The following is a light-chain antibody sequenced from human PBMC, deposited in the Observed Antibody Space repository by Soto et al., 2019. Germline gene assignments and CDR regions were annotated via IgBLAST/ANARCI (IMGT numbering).Light chain of an antibody. CDR1: QSFVHSDGTTY. V-gene: IGKV2-24*01. CDR3: MQLTQFPST. Sequence: DIVLTQTPLSSPVILGQPASISCRSSQSFVHSDGTTYLNWLQQRPGQPPRLLTYQISKRFSGVADRFSGSEAGTDFTLKISRVEAEDVGVYYCMQLTQFPSTFGQGAKLEIK. J-gene: IGKJ2*01. CDR2: QIS.